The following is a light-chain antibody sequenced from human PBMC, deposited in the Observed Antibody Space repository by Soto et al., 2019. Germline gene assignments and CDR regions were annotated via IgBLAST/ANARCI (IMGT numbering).Light chain of an antibody. V-gene: IGLV2-14*01. J-gene: IGLJ1*01. CDR3: SSYTSSSTLYV. CDR1: SSDVGGYNY. Sequence: QSALTQPASVSGSPGQSITISCTGTSSDVGGYNYASWYQQHPGKAPKLMIYEVSNRPSGVSNRFSGSKSGNTASLTISGLQAEDEADYYGSSYTSSSTLYVFGTGTKLTVL. CDR2: EVS.